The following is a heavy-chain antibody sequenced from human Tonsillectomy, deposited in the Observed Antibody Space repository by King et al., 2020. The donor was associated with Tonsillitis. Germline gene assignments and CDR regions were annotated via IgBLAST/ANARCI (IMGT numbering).Heavy chain of an antibody. CDR2: INCNSGST. V-gene: IGHV1-2*02. Sequence: VQLVESGTEVKVPGASVTVSCKASGYTFTNYHIHWIRQAPGQGLEWMGWINCNSGSTNYPQNLQGRVTLTRDTSTNTAYMDLRSLRSDDTAIYYCSRETWVYGSWGQGTLVTVSS. CDR3: SRETWVYGS. CDR1: GYTFTNYH. D-gene: IGHD5-24*01. J-gene: IGHJ5*02.